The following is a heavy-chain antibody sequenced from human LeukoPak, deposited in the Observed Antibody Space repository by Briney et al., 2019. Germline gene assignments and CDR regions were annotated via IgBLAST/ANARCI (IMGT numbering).Heavy chain of an antibody. CDR2: INHSGST. Sequence: SETLSLTCAVYGGPFSGYYWSWIRQPPGKGLEWIGEINHSGSTNYNPSLKSRVTISVDTSKNQFSLKLSSVTAADTAVYYCASADSGSYQNYWGQGTLVTVSS. D-gene: IGHD1-26*01. CDR3: ASADSGSYQNY. CDR1: GGPFSGYY. V-gene: IGHV4-34*01. J-gene: IGHJ4*02.